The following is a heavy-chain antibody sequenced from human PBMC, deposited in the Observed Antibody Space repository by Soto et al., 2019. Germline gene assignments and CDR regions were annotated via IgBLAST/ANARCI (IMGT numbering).Heavy chain of an antibody. CDR1: GGSFSGYY. CDR2: INHSGST. J-gene: IGHJ4*02. V-gene: IGHV4-34*01. CDR3: ARGNEVVVITTTLDY. Sequence: QVQLQQWGAGLLKPSETLSLTCAVYGGSFSGYYWSWIRQPPGKGLEWIGEINHSGSTNYNPSLKSRVTILVDTSKNQFSLKLSSVTAADTAVYYCARGNEVVVITTTLDYWGQGTLVTVSS. D-gene: IGHD3-22*01.